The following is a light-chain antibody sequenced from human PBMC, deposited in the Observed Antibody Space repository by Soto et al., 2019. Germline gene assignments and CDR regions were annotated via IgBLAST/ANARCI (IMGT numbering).Light chain of an antibody. J-gene: IGKJ4*01. CDR1: QDISNY. CDR2: DAS. Sequence: DIQMTQSPXSLSASVGDRVTITCQASQDISNYLNWYQQKPGKAPKLLIYDASNLETGVPSRFSGSGSGTDFTFTISSLQPEDIATYYCQQYDNLPITFGGGTKVEIK. V-gene: IGKV1-33*01. CDR3: QQYDNLPIT.